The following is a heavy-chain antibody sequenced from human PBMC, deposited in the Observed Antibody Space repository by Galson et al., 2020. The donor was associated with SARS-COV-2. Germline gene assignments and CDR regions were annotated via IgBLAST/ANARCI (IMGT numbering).Heavy chain of an antibody. CDR3: ARLHYGEYAPEAVDS. Sequence: SQTLSLPCAVYGGSFSGYYWSWIRQPPGKGLEWIGEINSSGSTNYNPSLKSRVTISVDTSKNHFSLKLSSVTAADTAVYYCARLHYGEYAPEAVDSWGPGTRVTGSS. J-gene: IGHJ3*02. D-gene: IGHD4-17*01. CDR1: GGSFSGYY. V-gene: IGHV4-34*01. CDR2: INSSGST.